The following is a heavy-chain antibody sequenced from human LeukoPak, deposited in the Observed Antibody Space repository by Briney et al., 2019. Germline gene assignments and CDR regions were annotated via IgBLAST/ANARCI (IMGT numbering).Heavy chain of an antibody. CDR1: GYTFTSYG. V-gene: IGHV1-18*04. Sequence: ASVKVSCKASGYTFTSYGMSWVRQAPGQGLEWMGWISAYNGNTNYAQKLQGRVTMTTDTSTSTAYMELRSLRSDDTAVYYCASYDILTGYRYFQHWGQGTLVTVSS. J-gene: IGHJ1*01. D-gene: IGHD3-9*01. CDR2: ISAYNGNT. CDR3: ASYDILTGYRYFQH.